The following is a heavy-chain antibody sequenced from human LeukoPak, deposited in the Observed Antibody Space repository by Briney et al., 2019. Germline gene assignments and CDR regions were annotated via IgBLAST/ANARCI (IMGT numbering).Heavy chain of an antibody. J-gene: IGHJ4*02. CDR2: IKSKTDGATT. Sequence: GGSLRLSCAASGFTFGNAWMTWVRQAPGKGLEWVGRIKSKTDGATTDYAAPVKGRFTISSDDSENTLYLQMNSLKTEDTAVYYCATFPSGSYSAYWGQGTLVTVSS. CDR1: GFTFGNAW. V-gene: IGHV3-15*01. CDR3: ATFPSGSYSAY. D-gene: IGHD1-26*01.